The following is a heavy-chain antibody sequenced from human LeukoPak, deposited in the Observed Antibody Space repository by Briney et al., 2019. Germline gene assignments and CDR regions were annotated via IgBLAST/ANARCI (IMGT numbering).Heavy chain of an antibody. CDR2: MYYSGST. J-gene: IGHJ3*02. Sequence: SETLSLTCTVSGGSVNSYYWTWIRQPAGKGLEWIGSMYYSGSTYYNPSLMSRVTIFADTPKNQFSLKLSSVTAADTAVYYCARLGYSGSYYERAFDIWGQGTMVTVSS. V-gene: IGHV4-59*05. D-gene: IGHD1-26*01. CDR3: ARLGYSGSYYERAFDI. CDR1: GGSVNSYY.